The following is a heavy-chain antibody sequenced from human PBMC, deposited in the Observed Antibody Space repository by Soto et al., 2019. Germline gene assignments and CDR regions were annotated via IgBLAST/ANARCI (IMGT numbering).Heavy chain of an antibody. CDR1: GFTFSSYG. CDR3: AKSGGGYMDV. Sequence: SLRLSCAASGFTFSSYGMHWVRQAPGKGLEWVAVISYDGSNKYYADSVKGRFTISRDNSKNTLYLQMNSLRAEDTAVYYCAKSGGGYMDVWGKGNTVTVSS. D-gene: IGHD2-15*01. V-gene: IGHV3-30*18. CDR2: ISYDGSNK. J-gene: IGHJ6*03.